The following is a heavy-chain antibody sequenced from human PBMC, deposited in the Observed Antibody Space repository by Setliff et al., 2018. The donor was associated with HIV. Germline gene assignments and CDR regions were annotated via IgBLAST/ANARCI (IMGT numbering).Heavy chain of an antibody. J-gene: IGHJ4*02. Sequence: ASVKVSCKASGYTFSSYSLHWVRQGPGQGLEWMGIITPSGGSRRYAQKFQGRLTMTRDMSTSTVHMDLSSLRPEDTALYYCARDVDVYDILTGYHFDYWGQGTLVTVSS. V-gene: IGHV1-46*01. CDR2: ITPSGGSR. CDR1: GYTFSSYS. CDR3: ARDVDVYDILTGYHFDY. D-gene: IGHD3-9*01.